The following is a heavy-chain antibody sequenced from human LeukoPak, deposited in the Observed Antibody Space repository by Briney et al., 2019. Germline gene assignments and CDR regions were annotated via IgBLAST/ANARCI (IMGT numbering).Heavy chain of an antibody. V-gene: IGHV3-30*04. Sequence: PGGSLRLSCAASGFTFSSYAMHWVRQAPGKGLEWVAVISYDGSNKYYADSVKGRFTISRDNSKNTLYLQMNSLRAEDTAVYYCARDVVVVPAADYYYYGMDVWGQGTTVTVSS. CDR3: ARDVVVVPAADYYYYGMDV. CDR2: ISYDGSNK. CDR1: GFTFSSYA. D-gene: IGHD2-2*01. J-gene: IGHJ6*02.